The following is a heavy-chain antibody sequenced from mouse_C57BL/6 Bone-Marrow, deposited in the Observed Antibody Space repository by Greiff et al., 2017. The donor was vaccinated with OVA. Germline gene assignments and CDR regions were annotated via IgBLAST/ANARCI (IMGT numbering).Heavy chain of an antibody. J-gene: IGHJ2*01. Sequence: EVMLVESGGDLVKPGGSLKLSCAASGFTFSSYGMSWVRQTPDKRLEWVATISSGGSYTYYPDSVKGRFTISRDNAKNTLYLQMSSLKSEDTAMYDCARSTVVATGDYWGQGTTLTVSS. D-gene: IGHD1-1*01. V-gene: IGHV5-6*01. CDR2: ISSGGSYT. CDR3: ARSTVVATGDY. CDR1: GFTFSSYG.